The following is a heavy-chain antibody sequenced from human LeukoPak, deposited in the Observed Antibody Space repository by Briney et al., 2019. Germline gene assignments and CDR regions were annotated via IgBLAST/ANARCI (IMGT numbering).Heavy chain of an antibody. CDR2: IIPIFGTA. Sequence: ASVKVSCKASGGTFSSYAISWVRQAPGQGLEWMGGIIPIFGTANYAQKFQGRVTITTDESTSTAYMELSSLRSEDTAVYFCARERYVYLYYFDYGGQGPLVTVSS. D-gene: IGHD3-10*02. CDR3: ARERYVYLYYFDY. V-gene: IGHV1-69*05. CDR1: GGTFSSYA. J-gene: IGHJ4*02.